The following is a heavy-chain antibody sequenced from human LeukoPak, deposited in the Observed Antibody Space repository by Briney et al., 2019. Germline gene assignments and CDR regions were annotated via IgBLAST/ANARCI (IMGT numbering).Heavy chain of an antibody. Sequence: PGGSLRLSCAASGFTVNNNYMTWVRQAPGKGLEWVSVIYSGGSTYYADSVKGRFTISRDNSKNTLYLQMNSLRAEDTAVYYCARGLDGGIPVYWGQGTLVTVSS. V-gene: IGHV3-66*01. J-gene: IGHJ4*02. CDR3: ARGLDGGIPVY. CDR1: GFTVNNNY. D-gene: IGHD3-16*01. CDR2: IYSGGST.